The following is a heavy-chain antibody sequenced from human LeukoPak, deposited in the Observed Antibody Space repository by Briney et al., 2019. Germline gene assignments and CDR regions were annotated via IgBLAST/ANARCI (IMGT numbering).Heavy chain of an antibody. J-gene: IGHJ4*02. CDR1: GGSISSSSYY. Sequence: PSETLSLTCTVSGGSISSSSYYWGWIRQPPGKGLEWIGSIYYSGSTYYNPSLKSRVTISVDTSKNQFSLKLGSVTAADTAVYYCAAYSGYDYDEYYFDYWGQGTLVTVSS. D-gene: IGHD5-12*01. V-gene: IGHV4-39*01. CDR2: IYYSGST. CDR3: AAYSGYDYDEYYFDY.